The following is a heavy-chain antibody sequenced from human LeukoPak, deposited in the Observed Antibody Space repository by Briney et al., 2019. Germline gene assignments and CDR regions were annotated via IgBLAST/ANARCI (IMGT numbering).Heavy chain of an antibody. CDR2: ISWHSSNI. CDR3: VKGSIDY. CDR1: GFTFDDYA. Sequence: PGRSLRLSCAASGFTFDDYAMHWVRQVPGKGLEWVSGISWHSSNIGYADSVKGRFTISRDNAKNSLYLQMNSLRVEDTAFYYCVKGSIDYWGQGTLVTVSS. J-gene: IGHJ4*02. V-gene: IGHV3-9*01.